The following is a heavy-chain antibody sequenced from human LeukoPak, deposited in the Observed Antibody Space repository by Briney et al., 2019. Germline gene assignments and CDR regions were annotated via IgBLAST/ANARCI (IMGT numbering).Heavy chain of an antibody. CDR3: ARDGFDSSGYYYYFDY. Sequence: SETLSLTCTVSGVSISSYCWSWIRQPAGKGLEWIGRVYTSGSTNYNPSLKSRVTMSVDTSKNQFSLKLSSVTAADTAVYYCARDGFDSSGYYYYFDYWGQGTLVTVSS. V-gene: IGHV4-4*07. D-gene: IGHD3-22*01. CDR1: GVSISSYC. J-gene: IGHJ4*02. CDR2: VYTSGST.